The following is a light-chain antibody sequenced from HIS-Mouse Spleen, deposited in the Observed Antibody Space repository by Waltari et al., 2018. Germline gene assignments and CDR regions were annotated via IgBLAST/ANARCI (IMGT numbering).Light chain of an antibody. CDR1: SSDVGVYNY. CDR3: CSYAGSYTWV. V-gene: IGLV2-11*01. Sequence: QSALTQPRPVSGSPGQSVTISGTGTSSDVGVYNYVAWYQQPPGKAPKLMIYDVSKRPSGVPDRFSGSKSGTTASLTISGLQAEDEADYYCCSYAGSYTWVFGGGTKLTVL. CDR2: DVS. J-gene: IGLJ3*02.